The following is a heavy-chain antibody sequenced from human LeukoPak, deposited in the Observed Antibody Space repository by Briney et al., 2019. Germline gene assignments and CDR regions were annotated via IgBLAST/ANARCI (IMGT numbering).Heavy chain of an antibody. J-gene: IGHJ3*02. CDR1: GGSITTSSYH. Sequence: SETLSLTCTVSGGSITTSSYHWGLMRQSPGKGLECIGTIYYTGRTYYKPSLNSRVSISLDTSKNQFSLKLSSVTAADTAVYYCARSGPPAGRPDAFDIWGQGTMATVSS. CDR2: IYYTGRT. CDR3: ARSGPPAGRPDAFDI. D-gene: IGHD2-2*01. V-gene: IGHV4-39*07.